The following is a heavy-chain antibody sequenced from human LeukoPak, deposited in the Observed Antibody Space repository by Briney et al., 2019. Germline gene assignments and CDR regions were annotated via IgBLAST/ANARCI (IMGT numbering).Heavy chain of an antibody. J-gene: IGHJ3*02. CDR1: GFSFSGYS. V-gene: IGHV3-48*01. CDR3: ARDPPRVREAFDI. D-gene: IGHD2-8*01. Sequence: PGGSLRLSCVASGFSFSGYSMNWVRQAPGKGLEWVSSIFGCSYHLYYADSVKGRFTISRDNAKNSVYLQINPLRVVDTAVYYCARDPPRVREAFDIWGPGTLVPVSS. CDR2: IFGCSYHL.